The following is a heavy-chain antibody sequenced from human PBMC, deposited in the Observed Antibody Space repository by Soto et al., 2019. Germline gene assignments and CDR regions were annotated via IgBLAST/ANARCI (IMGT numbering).Heavy chain of an antibody. D-gene: IGHD3-3*01. CDR2: ISYDGSNK. V-gene: IGHV3-30*18. CDR1: GFTFSGYG. CDR3: AKGSPVLRFLEWLLTPGIYYGMDV. J-gene: IGHJ6*02. Sequence: GGSLRLSCAASGFTFSGYGMHWVRQAPGKGLEWVAVISYDGSNKYYADSVKGRFTISRDNSKNTLYLQMNSLRAEDTAVYYCAKGSPVLRFLEWLLTPGIYYGMDVWGQGTTVTVSS.